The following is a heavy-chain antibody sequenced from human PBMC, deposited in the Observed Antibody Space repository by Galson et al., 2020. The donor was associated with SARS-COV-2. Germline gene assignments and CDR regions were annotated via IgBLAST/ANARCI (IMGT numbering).Heavy chain of an antibody. J-gene: IGHJ6*03. V-gene: IGHV4-4*07. D-gene: IGHD3-16*01. Sequence: SETLSLTCSVSRGSISGYYWSWVRQSAGKGLEWIGRIYSGGNGDYKPSLKSRVTMSLDRSKAQFSLRLTSVTAADTAVYYCARGCYRDTCYDGYYMDVWGKGTTVIVSS. CDR3: ARGCYRDTCYDGYYMDV. CDR1: RGSISGYY. CDR2: IYSGGNG.